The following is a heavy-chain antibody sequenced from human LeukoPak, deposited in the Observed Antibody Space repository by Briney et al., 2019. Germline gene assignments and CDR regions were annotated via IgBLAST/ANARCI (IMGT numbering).Heavy chain of an antibody. CDR2: ISSSSSYI. CDR3: ARGSEYFDWYPDI. V-gene: IGHV3-21*01. D-gene: IGHD3-9*01. CDR1: GGPISSSSYY. Sequence: ETLSLTCTVSGGPISSSSYYWGWVRQAPGKGLEWVSSISSSSSYIYYADSVKGRFTISRDNAKNSLYLQMNSLRAEDTAVYYCARGSEYFDWYPDIWGQGTMVTVSS. J-gene: IGHJ3*02.